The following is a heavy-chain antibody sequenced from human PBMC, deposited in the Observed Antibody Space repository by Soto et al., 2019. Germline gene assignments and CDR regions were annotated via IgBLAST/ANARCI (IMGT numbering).Heavy chain of an antibody. J-gene: IGHJ4*02. V-gene: IGHV4-59*01. CDR1: GGSISSYY. CDR3: ARARRGTALRPYFDY. D-gene: IGHD5-18*01. Sequence: QVQLQESGPGLVKPSETLSLTCTVSGGSISSYYWSWIRQPPGKGLEWIGYIYYSGSTNYNPSLKSRATISVDTSKNQFSLKLSSVTAADTAVYYCARARRGTALRPYFDYWGQGTLVTVSS. CDR2: IYYSGST.